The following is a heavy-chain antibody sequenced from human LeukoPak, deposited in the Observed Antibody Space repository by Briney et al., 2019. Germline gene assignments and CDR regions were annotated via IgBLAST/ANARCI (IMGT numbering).Heavy chain of an antibody. V-gene: IGHV4-34*01. Sequence: SETPSLTCAVYGGSFSGYYWSWIRQPPGKGLEWIGEINHSGSTNYNPSLKSRVTMSADTPKNQFSLKMSYVTAADTAVYYCARGRYYYDSRGWWFDPWGQGTLVTVSS. CDR2: INHSGST. CDR1: GGSFSGYY. CDR3: ARGRYYYDSRGWWFDP. D-gene: IGHD3-22*01. J-gene: IGHJ5*02.